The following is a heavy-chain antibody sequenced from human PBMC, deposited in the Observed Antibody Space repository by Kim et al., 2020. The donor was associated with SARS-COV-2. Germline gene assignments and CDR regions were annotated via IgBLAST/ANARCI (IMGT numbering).Heavy chain of an antibody. D-gene: IGHD2-8*01. CDR3: ARSRIVLMVYASYYFDY. J-gene: IGHJ4*02. CDR1: GGSISSGGYY. Sequence: SETLSLTCTVSGGSISSGGYYWSWIRQHPGKGLEWIGYIYYSGSTYYNPSLKSRVTISVDTSKNQFSLKLSSVTAADTAMYYCARSRIVLMVYASYYFDYWGQGTLVTVSS. CDR2: IYYSGST. V-gene: IGHV4-31*03.